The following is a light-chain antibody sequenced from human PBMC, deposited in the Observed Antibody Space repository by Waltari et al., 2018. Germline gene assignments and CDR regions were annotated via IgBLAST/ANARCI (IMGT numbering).Light chain of an antibody. CDR3: QQSYRTRT. V-gene: IGKV1-39*01. Sequence: DIQLTQSPSSLSASVGDRVTITCRASQTVTSYLNWYQQKPGKAPKLLIHTASTLQSGVPSRFSGSGSGTAFTLTISSLQPEDFATYYCQQSYRTRTFGPGTKLEMK. CDR2: TAS. J-gene: IGKJ2*01. CDR1: QTVTSY.